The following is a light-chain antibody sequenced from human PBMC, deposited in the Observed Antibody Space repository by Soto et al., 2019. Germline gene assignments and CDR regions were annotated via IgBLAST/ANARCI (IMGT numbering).Light chain of an antibody. CDR2: DAS. CDR1: QSITIW. Sequence: DIQMTQSPSTLSASVGDRVTITCRASQSITIWLAWYQQKPGKAPKLLIFDASSLESGVPSRFSGSGSGTEFTLTISSLQPDDFATYYGQHYNIYSWTFGQGTKVEIK. CDR3: QHYNIYSWT. V-gene: IGKV1-5*01. J-gene: IGKJ1*01.